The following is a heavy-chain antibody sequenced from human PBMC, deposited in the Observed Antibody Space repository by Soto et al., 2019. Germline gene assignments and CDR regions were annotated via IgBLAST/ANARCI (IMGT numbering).Heavy chain of an antibody. CDR3: ARDVAGYSGSYYALAY. D-gene: IGHD1-26*01. J-gene: IGHJ4*02. CDR2: IIPIFGTA. CDR1: GGTFSSYA. V-gene: IGHV1-69*13. Sequence: ASVKVSCKASGGTFSSYAISWVRQAPGQGLVWMGGIIPIFGTANYAQKFQGRVTITADESTSTAYMELSSLRSEDTAVYYCARDVAGYSGSYYALAYWGQGTLVTVSS.